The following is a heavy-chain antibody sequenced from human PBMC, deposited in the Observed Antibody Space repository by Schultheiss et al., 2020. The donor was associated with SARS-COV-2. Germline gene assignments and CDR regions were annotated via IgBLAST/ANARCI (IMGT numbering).Heavy chain of an antibody. CDR3: ASTGDYGRYFDL. Sequence: SETLSLTCAVYGGSFSGYYWSWIRQPPGKGLEWIGEINHSGSTNYNPSLKSRVTISVDTSKNQFSLKLSSVTAADTAVYYCASTGDYGRYFDLWGRGTLVTVSS. V-gene: IGHV4-34*01. CDR2: INHSGST. CDR1: GGSFSGYY. D-gene: IGHD4-17*01. J-gene: IGHJ2*01.